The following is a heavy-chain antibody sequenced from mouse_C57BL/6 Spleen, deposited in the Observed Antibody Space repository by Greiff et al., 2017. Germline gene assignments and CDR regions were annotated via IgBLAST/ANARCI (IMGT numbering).Heavy chain of an antibody. V-gene: IGHV1-19*01. CDR2: INPYNGGT. Sequence: DVKLVESGPVLVKPGASVKMSCKASGYTFTDYYMNWVKQSHGKSLEWIGVINPYNGGTSYNQKFKGKATLTVDKSSSTAYMELNSLTSEDSAVYYCARSPSDYYGSSHYFDYWGQGTTLTVSS. D-gene: IGHD1-1*01. CDR1: GYTFTDYY. J-gene: IGHJ2*01. CDR3: ARSPSDYYGSSHYFDY.